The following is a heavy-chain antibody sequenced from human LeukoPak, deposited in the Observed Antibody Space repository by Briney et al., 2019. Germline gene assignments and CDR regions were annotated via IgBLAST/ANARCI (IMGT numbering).Heavy chain of an antibody. D-gene: IGHD3-10*01. J-gene: IGHJ4*02. CDR3: ARAFVAYYGSGSYYSFDY. V-gene: IGHV3-21*01. CDR2: ISTSSSYI. Sequence: GGSLRLSCTASGFTFSSYSMNWVRQAPGKGLEWVSSISTSSSYIYYADSVKGRFTISRDNAKNSLYLQMNSLRAEDTAVYYCARAFVAYYGSGSYYSFDYWGQGTLVTVSS. CDR1: GFTFSSYS.